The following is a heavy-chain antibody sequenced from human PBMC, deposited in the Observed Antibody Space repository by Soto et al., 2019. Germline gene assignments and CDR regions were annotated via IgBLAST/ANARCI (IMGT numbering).Heavy chain of an antibody. CDR1: GFTFSSYS. Sequence: PGGSLRLSCAASGFTFSSYSMNWVRQAPGKGLEWVSSISSSSSYIYYADSVKGRFTISRDNAKNSLYLQMNSLRAEDTAVYYCARAGWILYPHGAFDIWGQGTMVTVS. D-gene: IGHD2-2*03. V-gene: IGHV3-21*01. CDR3: ARAGWILYPHGAFDI. CDR2: ISSSSSYI. J-gene: IGHJ3*02.